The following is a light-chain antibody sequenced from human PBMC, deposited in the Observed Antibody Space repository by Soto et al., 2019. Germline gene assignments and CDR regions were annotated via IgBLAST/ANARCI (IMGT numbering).Light chain of an antibody. CDR3: QQRRT. CDR2: DAS. J-gene: IGKJ4*01. CDR1: QSVSSY. V-gene: IGKV3-11*01. Sequence: EIVLTQSPATLSLSPGERATLSCRASQSVSSYLAWYQQKPGQAPRLLIYDASNRATGIPARFSGSGSGTDFTLTSSSLEPEDFAVYYCQQRRTFGGGTKVEIK.